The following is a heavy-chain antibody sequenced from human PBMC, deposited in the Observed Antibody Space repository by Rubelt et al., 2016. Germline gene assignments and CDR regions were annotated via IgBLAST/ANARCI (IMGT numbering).Heavy chain of an antibody. V-gene: IGHV4-39*01. Sequence: QLQLQESGPGLVKPSETLSLTCTVSGGSISSSSYYWGWIRQPPGQGLEWIGSIYYSGGTYYNPSLRSRVTRSELTSKNQFSLKLSSVTAADTAVYYCARVRVLLGGYYFDYWGQGTLVTVSS. CDR2: IYYSGGT. D-gene: IGHD2/OR15-2a*01. CDR3: ARVRVLLGGYYFDY. J-gene: IGHJ4*02. CDR1: GGSISSSSYY.